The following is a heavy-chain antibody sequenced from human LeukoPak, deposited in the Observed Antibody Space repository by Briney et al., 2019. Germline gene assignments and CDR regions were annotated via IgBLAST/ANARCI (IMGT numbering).Heavy chain of an antibody. CDR3: AKASIYYYMDV. CDR1: GFMFSSYV. D-gene: IGHD2/OR15-2a*01. J-gene: IGHJ6*03. V-gene: IGHV3-23*01. Sequence: GGSLRLSCAASGFMFSSYVMTWVRQAPGKGLEWVSGIVGSGGSTYYADPVKGRFTISRDNSKNTLYLQMNNVRAEDTAVYYCAKASIYYYMDVWGRGTTVTVS. CDR2: IVGSGGST.